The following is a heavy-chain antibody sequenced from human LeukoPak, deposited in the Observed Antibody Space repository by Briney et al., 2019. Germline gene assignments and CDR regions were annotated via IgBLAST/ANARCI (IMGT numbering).Heavy chain of an antibody. CDR2: ISSSGSNI. CDR1: GFTFSDYY. Sequence: GGSLRLSRAASGFTFSDYYMSWIRQAPGKGLEWVSYISSSGSNIYYADSLKGRFTISRDNAKNTLYLQMNSQRAEDTAVYYFGRGYGDVWGNSGWYGYFDYWGQGTLVTVS. D-gene: IGHD6-19*01. CDR3: GRGYGDVWGNSGWYGYFDY. J-gene: IGHJ4*02. V-gene: IGHV3-11*04.